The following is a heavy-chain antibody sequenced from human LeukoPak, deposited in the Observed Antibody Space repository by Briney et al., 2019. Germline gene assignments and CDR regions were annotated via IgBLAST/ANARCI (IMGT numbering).Heavy chain of an antibody. CDR1: GFAFSDSD. J-gene: IGHJ6*03. V-gene: IGHV3-73*01. CDR3: AKGDSSSSPWGGYYYYYYMDV. Sequence: PGGSLRLSCAASGFAFSDSDMYWVRQAPGKGLEWVGRIRSKANNYATAYAVSVKGRFTISRDDSKNTAHLQMNSLRAEDTAVYYCAKGDSSSSPWGGYYYYYYMDVWGKGTTVTVSS. D-gene: IGHD6-6*01. CDR2: IRSKANNYAT.